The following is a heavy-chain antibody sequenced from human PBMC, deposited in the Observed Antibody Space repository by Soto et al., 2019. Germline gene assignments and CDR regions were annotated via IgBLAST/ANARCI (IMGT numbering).Heavy chain of an antibody. CDR2: IYPGDSDT. V-gene: IGHV5-51*01. J-gene: IGHJ6*02. CDR1: GYSFSSYW. CDR3: ARRRTGGEFNSSNSYDIDA. D-gene: IGHD6-6*01. Sequence: PGESLKISCKGSGYSFSSYWIAWVRQMTGKGLEWMGIIYPGDSDTRYSPSFQGQVTISADKSISTAYLQWSSLKASDTAMYYCARRRTGGEFNSSNSYDIDARGLRTTLTVSS.